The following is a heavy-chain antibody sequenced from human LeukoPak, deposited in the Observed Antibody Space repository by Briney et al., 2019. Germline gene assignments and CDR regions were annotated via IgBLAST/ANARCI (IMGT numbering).Heavy chain of an antibody. J-gene: IGHJ4*02. Sequence: GRSLRLSCAASGFTFSTYAMHWVRQAPGKGLEWVAVIPYDGSNKYYADSVKGRFTISRENSKNRLYLQMNSLRAEDTAVYYCARAEGYGGELDSWGQGTLVTVSS. D-gene: IGHD4-23*01. CDR1: GFTFSTYA. CDR3: ARAEGYGGELDS. CDR2: IPYDGSNK. V-gene: IGHV3-30*04.